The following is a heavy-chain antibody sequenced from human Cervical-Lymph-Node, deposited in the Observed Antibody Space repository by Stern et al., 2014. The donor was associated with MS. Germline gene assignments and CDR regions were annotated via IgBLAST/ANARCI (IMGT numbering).Heavy chain of an antibody. Sequence: VQLVQSGAEVKKPGASGKITCTASGYTFSNFYMYWVRQAPGQGLEWMGVIVPSGGSTTDAQQFQGRVPMPRDTSTSTVYMELSSLRSEDTAVYYCARGHCGADCYYDHWGQGTLVTVSS. V-gene: IGHV1-46*01. CDR2: IVPSGGST. CDR3: ARGHCGADCYYDH. J-gene: IGHJ4*02. CDR1: GYTFSNFY. D-gene: IGHD2-21*02.